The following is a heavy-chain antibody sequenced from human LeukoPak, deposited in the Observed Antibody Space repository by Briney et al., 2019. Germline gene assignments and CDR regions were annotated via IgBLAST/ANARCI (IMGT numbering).Heavy chain of an antibody. CDR1: GFTFSSYS. CDR3: ASSGGHYDYVWGSQFDY. CDR2: IKQDGSEK. V-gene: IGHV3-7*01. D-gene: IGHD3-16*01. J-gene: IGHJ4*02. Sequence: GGSLRLSCAASGFTFSSYSVGWVRQAPGKGLEWVANIKQDGSEKYYVDSVKGRFTISRDNAMNSLYLQMNSLRAEDTAVYYSASSGGHYDYVWGSQFDYWGQGTLVTVSS.